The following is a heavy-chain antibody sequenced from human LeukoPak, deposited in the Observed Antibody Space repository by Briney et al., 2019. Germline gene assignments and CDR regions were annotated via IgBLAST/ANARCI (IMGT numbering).Heavy chain of an antibody. Sequence: GASVKVSCKASGYTFTSYAMHWVRQAPGQGLEWMGWINTNTGNPTYAQGFTGRFVFSLDTSVSTAYLQISSLKAEDTAVYYCARDRTTLRYFDWLLSYWGQGTLVTVSS. CDR1: GYTFTSYA. CDR3: ARDRTTLRYFDWLLSY. V-gene: IGHV7-4-1*02. CDR2: INTNTGNP. D-gene: IGHD3-9*01. J-gene: IGHJ4*02.